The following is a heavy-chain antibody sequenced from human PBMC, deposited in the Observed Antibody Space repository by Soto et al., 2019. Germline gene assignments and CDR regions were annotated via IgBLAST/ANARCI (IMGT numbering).Heavy chain of an antibody. V-gene: IGHV1-69*01. CDR1: GGGLSSYA. CDR3: ARDLKSSQYYYYGMEV. D-gene: IGHD6-13*01. Sequence: LNRSWNTAGGGLSSYAISCGRRPPGGGLEWMGGIIPIFGTANYAQKFQGRVTITADESTSTAYMELSSLRSEDTAVYYCARDLKSSQYYYYGMEVWGQGTTVTVSS. CDR2: IIPIFGTA. J-gene: IGHJ6*02.